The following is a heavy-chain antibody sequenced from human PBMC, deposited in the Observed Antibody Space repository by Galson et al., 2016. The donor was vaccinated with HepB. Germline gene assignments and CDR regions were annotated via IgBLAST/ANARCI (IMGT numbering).Heavy chain of an antibody. V-gene: IGHV4-59*01. CDR2: VHYSGIT. J-gene: IGHJ6*02. Sequence: ETLSLTCTVSGESLSGYFWSWIRQPPGKGLEWIGYVHYSGITNYNPSLKSRVSISIDTSKTHFSLRLTSLTVADTAIYYCARDGRAWVGLDVWGQGTTVTVSS. CDR3: ARDGRAWVGLDV. CDR1: GESLSGYF. D-gene: IGHD3/OR15-3a*01.